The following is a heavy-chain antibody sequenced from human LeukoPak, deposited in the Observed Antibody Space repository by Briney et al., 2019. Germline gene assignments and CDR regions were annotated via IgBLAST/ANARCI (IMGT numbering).Heavy chain of an antibody. Sequence: NPSETLSLTCTVSGYSISSGYYWGWIRQPPGKGLEWIGSIYHSGSTYYNPSLKSRVTISVDTSKNQFSLKLSSVTAADTAVYYCARGDYYGSGSHWGQGTLVTVSS. J-gene: IGHJ4*02. CDR2: IYHSGST. D-gene: IGHD3-10*01. CDR1: GYSISSGYY. V-gene: IGHV4-38-2*02. CDR3: ARGDYYGSGSH.